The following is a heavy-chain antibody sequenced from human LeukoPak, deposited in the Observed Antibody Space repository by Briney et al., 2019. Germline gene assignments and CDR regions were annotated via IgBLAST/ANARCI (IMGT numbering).Heavy chain of an antibody. D-gene: IGHD3-22*01. CDR3: ARVDRQAGFTTMIGDYYYYGLDV. J-gene: IGHJ6*02. CDR2: IIPIFGTA. CDR1: GGTFSSYA. V-gene: IGHV1-69*01. Sequence: SVKVSCKASGGTFSSYAISWARQAPGQGPEWMGGIIPIFGTANYAQKFQGRVTITADESTSTAYMELSSLRSEDTAVYYCARVDRQAGFTTMIGDYYYYGLDVWGQGTTVTVSS.